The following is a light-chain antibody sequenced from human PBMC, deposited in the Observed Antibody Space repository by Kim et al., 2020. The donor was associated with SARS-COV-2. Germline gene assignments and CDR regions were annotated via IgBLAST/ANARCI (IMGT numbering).Light chain of an antibody. CDR3: QQFNSYPPLT. Sequence: SVGDRVTLTCRASQGISSALAWYQQKPGKAPKLLIYDASSLESGVPSRFSGSGSGTDFTLTISSLQPEDFATYYCQQFNSYPPLTFGGGTKVDIK. CDR1: QGISSA. CDR2: DAS. J-gene: IGKJ4*01. V-gene: IGKV1-13*02.